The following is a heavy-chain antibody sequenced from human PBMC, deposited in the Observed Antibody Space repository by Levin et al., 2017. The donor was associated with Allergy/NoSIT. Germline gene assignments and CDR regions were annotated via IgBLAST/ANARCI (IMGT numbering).Heavy chain of an antibody. CDR1: GFTFSSYG. D-gene: IGHD6-13*01. CDR2: ISYDGSNK. J-gene: IGHJ4*02. CDR3: ANSYAGSWYFDY. V-gene: IGHV3-30*18. Sequence: GGSLRLSCAASGFTFSSYGMHWVRQAPGKGLEWVAVISYDGSNKYYADSVKGRFTISRDNSKNTLYLQMNSLRAEDTAVYYCANSYAGSWYFDYWGQGTLVTVSS.